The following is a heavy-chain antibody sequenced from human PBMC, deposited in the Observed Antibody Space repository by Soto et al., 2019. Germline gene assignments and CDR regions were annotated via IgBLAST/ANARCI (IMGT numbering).Heavy chain of an antibody. J-gene: IGHJ4*02. D-gene: IGHD6-19*01. CDR2: ISGSGGST. Sequence: EVQLLESGGGLVQPGGSLRLSCAASGFTFSSYAMSWVRQAPGKGLEWVSAISGSGGSTYYADSVKGRFTISRDNSKNTLYLQMNSLRAEETAVYYCAKDSIAGYSSGSYYFDYWGQGTLVTVSS. CDR3: AKDSIAGYSSGSYYFDY. V-gene: IGHV3-23*01. CDR1: GFTFSSYA.